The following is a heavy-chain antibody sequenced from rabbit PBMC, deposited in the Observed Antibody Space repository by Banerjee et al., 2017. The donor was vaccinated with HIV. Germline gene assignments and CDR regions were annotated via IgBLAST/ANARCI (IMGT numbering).Heavy chain of an antibody. CDR1: GFDFSSNA. D-gene: IGHD4-1*01. CDR2: ISTGDGST. Sequence: VESGGGLVQPEGSLTLTCKASGFDFSSNAMCWVRQAPGKGLELIGCISTGDGSTYYASWVNGRFSISRENTQNTVSLQMTSLTAADTATYLCARDLAGVIGWNFNLWGQGTLVTVS. V-gene: IGHV1S47*01. CDR3: ARDLAGVIGWNFNL. J-gene: IGHJ4*01.